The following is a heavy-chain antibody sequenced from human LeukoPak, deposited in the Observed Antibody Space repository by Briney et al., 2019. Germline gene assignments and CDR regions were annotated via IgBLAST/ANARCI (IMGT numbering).Heavy chain of an antibody. Sequence: GGSLRLSCAASGFTVSSNYMSWVRQAPGKGLEWVSVIYSGGSTYYADSMKGRFTISRDNSKNTLYLQMNSLRAEDTAVYYCARDRNWNYLGLFDYWGQGTLVTVSS. CDR1: GFTVSSNY. J-gene: IGHJ4*02. CDR3: ARDRNWNYLGLFDY. V-gene: IGHV3-66*01. CDR2: IYSGGST. D-gene: IGHD1-7*01.